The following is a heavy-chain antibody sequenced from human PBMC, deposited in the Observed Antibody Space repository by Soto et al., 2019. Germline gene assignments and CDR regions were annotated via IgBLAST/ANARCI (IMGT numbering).Heavy chain of an antibody. CDR2: ISYDGSNK. J-gene: IGHJ3*01. D-gene: IGHD2-21*01. Sequence: QVQLVESGGGVVQPGRSLRLSCAASEFTFSSYGRHWVRQAQGKGLEWVAGISYDGSNKYYADSVKGRFTNSRDNSKNSLYLQMNSLRAEGTAVYYCANSIRALFDAFYLWGQGTIVTVSS. CDR1: EFTFSSYG. CDR3: ANSIRALFDAFYL. V-gene: IGHV3-30*18.